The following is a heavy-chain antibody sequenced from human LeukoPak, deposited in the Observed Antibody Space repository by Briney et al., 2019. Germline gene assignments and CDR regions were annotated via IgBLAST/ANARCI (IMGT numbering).Heavy chain of an antibody. V-gene: IGHV4-4*02. CDR2: IYHSGST. CDR1: GXSISSSNW. CDR3: ARGVVVAIPGRPLYYFDY. D-gene: IGHD2-15*01. Sequence: SGTLSLTCAVSGXSISSSNWWSWVRQPPGKGLEWIGEIYHSGSTNYNPSLKSRVTISVDKSKNQFSLKLSSVTAADTAVYYCARGVVVAIPGRPLYYFDYWGQGTLVTVSS. J-gene: IGHJ4*02.